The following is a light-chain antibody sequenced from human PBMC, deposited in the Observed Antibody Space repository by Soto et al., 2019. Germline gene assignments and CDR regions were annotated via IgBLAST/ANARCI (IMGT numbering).Light chain of an antibody. J-gene: IGKJ1*01. Sequence: DIQMTQSPSTLSASVGDRVTITCRASQSISYWLAWYHQKPGKAPKLLIYKASSLQSGVTSRFSGRGSGTEFTLTISSLQPDDFATYYCQQYNSYPWTFGQGTKVEIK. CDR3: QQYNSYPWT. V-gene: IGKV1-5*03. CDR2: KAS. CDR1: QSISYW.